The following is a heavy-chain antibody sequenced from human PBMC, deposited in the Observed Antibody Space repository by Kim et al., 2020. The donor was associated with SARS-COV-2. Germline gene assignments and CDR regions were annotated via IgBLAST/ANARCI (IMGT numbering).Heavy chain of an antibody. CDR3: ARGLMGAMNLWTVALDY. CDR2: IIPILGIA. Sequence: SVKVSCKSSGGTFSSYAISWVRQAPGQGLEWMGRIIPILGIANYAQKFQGRVTITADKSTSTAYMELSSLRSEDTAVYYCARGLMGAMNLWTVALDYWGQGTLVTVSS. V-gene: IGHV1-69*04. D-gene: IGHD1-26*01. CDR1: GGTFSSYA. J-gene: IGHJ4*02.